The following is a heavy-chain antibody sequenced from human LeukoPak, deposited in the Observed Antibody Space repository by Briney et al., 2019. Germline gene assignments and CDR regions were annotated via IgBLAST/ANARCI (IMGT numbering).Heavy chain of an antibody. Sequence: GGSLRLSCAASGFTLDDYGMSWVRQAPGRGLEWVSGINWNGGSTGYADSVKGRFTISRDNAKNSLYLQMNSLRAEDTALYYCARDTVAGEFDYWGQGTLATVSS. D-gene: IGHD6-19*01. J-gene: IGHJ4*02. CDR1: GFTLDDYG. CDR2: INWNGGST. V-gene: IGHV3-20*04. CDR3: ARDTVAGEFDY.